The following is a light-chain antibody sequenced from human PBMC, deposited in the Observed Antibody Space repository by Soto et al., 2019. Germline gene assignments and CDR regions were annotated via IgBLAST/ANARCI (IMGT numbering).Light chain of an antibody. CDR1: QSVSSN. CDR2: AAS. Sequence: EIVMTQSPATLSVSPGERATLSCRASQSVSSNLAWYQQKPGQAHRLLMYAASIRATRIPARFSGSGSGTEFTLTISSLQSEDFAVYYCQQYNNCHRTVGQGSKVEI. J-gene: IGKJ1*01. CDR3: QQYNNCHRT. V-gene: IGKV3-15*01.